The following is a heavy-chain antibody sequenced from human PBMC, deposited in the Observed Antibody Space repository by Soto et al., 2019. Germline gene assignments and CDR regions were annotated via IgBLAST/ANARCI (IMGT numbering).Heavy chain of an antibody. D-gene: IGHD4-4*01. CDR1: GGSVSSHY. CDR3: ARDGHAGFSHYFDP. V-gene: IGHV4-59*02. J-gene: IGHJ5*02. Sequence: PSETLSLTCFVSGGSVSSHYWSWIRQFPGQALEWIAYTSNTGNTNYNPSLQSRVTISLDTSKNQLSLKLPSMTAADTAVYYWARDGHAGFSHYFDPWGQGTLVTVSS. CDR2: TSNTGNT.